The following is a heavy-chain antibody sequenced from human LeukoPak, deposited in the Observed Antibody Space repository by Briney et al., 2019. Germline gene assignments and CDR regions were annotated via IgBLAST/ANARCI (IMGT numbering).Heavy chain of an antibody. D-gene: IGHD3-22*01. Sequence: SVKVSCKASGFTFTSSAVQWVRQARGQRLEWIGWIVVGSGNTNYAQKFQERVTITRDMSTSTAYMELSSLRSEDTAVYYCAAKAPSYYYETPLYWGQETLVTVSS. J-gene: IGHJ4*02. CDR3: AAKAPSYYYETPLY. CDR2: IVVGSGNT. CDR1: GFTFTSSA. V-gene: IGHV1-58*01.